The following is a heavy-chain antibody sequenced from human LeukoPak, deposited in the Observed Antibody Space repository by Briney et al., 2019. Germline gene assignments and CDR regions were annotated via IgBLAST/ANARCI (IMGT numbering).Heavy chain of an antibody. CDR2: INPDGNEK. D-gene: IGHD1-7*01. V-gene: IGHV3-7*01. Sequence: GGSLRLSCAASRFSFTKSWMNWVRQTPGKGLEWVANINPDGNEKSYVDSVKGRFTISRDNAKTSLFLQMNSLRPEDTAVYYCAKNRVVFNWNYAYYFDNWGQGTLVTVSS. CDR3: AKNRVVFNWNYAYYFDN. CDR1: RFSFTKSW. J-gene: IGHJ4*02.